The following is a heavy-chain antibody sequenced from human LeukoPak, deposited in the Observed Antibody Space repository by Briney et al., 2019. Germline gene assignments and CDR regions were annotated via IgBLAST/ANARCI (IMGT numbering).Heavy chain of an antibody. D-gene: IGHD2-2*01. Sequence: GRSLRPSWAASGFTLSNSWMSWVRQAPGKGLEWVANIRQEGGEKYYVDSVKGRLTIPRDHAKHSPYRRMARLGVKETDMYFRAREFLLSSRPERHIDYWGQGTLVTVAS. CDR3: AREFLLSSRPERHIDY. V-gene: IGHV3-7*01. CDR2: IRQEGGEK. J-gene: IGHJ4*02. CDR1: GFTLSNSW.